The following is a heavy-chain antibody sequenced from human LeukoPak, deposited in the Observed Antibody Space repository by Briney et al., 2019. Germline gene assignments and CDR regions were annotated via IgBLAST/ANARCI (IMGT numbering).Heavy chain of an antibody. Sequence: GGSLRLSCAASGFTFSSYAMGWFRQAPGKGLEWLSTITGTGGVTYYADSVKGRFTISRDSSKTTLYLQMNSLRAEDTAVYYCAKEVSGSGSYYGGNDYWGQGTLVIVSS. CDR3: AKEVSGSGSYYGGNDY. V-gene: IGHV3-23*01. D-gene: IGHD3-10*01. CDR2: ITGTGGVT. CDR1: GFTFSSYA. J-gene: IGHJ4*02.